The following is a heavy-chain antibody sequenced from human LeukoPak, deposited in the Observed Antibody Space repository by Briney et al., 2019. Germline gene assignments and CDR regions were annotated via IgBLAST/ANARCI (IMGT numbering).Heavy chain of an antibody. D-gene: IGHD3-10*01. Sequence: GGSLRLSCAASGFTFSSYAMNWVRQAPGKGLEWVSTIGGSGGSTYYADSVKGRFTISRDNSKNTLYLQMNSLRAEDTAVYYCARKAGYYYSSGDYWGQGTLVTVSS. CDR2: IGGSGGST. J-gene: IGHJ4*02. V-gene: IGHV3-23*01. CDR1: GFTFSSYA. CDR3: ARKAGYYYSSGDY.